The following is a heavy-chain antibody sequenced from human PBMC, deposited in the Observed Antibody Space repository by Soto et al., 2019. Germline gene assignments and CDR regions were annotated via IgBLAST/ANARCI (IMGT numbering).Heavy chain of an antibody. CDR1: GFNFSSYV. D-gene: IGHD6-19*01. CDR3: ARDGQWLPRDGLRSSYYFDY. Sequence: QVQLVESGGGVVQPGRSLRLSCAASGFNFSSYVMHWVRQAPGKGLEWVAGIWYDGGNKYYADSVKGGFTIARDNSKNTVYLEMNSLRAEDTAVYYCARDGQWLPRDGLRSSYYFDYWGQGTLVTVSS. J-gene: IGHJ4*02. V-gene: IGHV3-33*01. CDR2: IWYDGGNK.